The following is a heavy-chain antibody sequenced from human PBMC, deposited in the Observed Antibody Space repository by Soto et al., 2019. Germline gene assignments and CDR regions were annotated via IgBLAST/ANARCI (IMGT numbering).Heavy chain of an antibody. CDR3: ARDLDYYGMDV. D-gene: IGHD3-16*01. J-gene: IGHJ6*02. Sequence: GGSLRLSCAASGFTFSRSWMHWVRQAPGKGLEWVSSISSSSSYIYYADSVKGRFTISRDNAKNSLYLQMNSLRAEDTAVYYCARDLDYYGMDVWGQGTTVTVSS. CDR2: ISSSSSYI. V-gene: IGHV3-21*01. CDR1: GFTFSRSW.